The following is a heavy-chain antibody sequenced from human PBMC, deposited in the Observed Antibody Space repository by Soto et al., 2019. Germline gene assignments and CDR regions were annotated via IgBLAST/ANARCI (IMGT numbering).Heavy chain of an antibody. CDR1: GFTFSSYA. CDR3: ASWGVVVAATYYYGMDV. D-gene: IGHD2-15*01. Sequence: QPGGSLRLSCAASGFTFSSYAMHWVRQAPGKGLEWVAVISCDGSNKYYADSVKGRFTISRDNSKNTLYLQMNSLRAEDTAVYYCASWGVVVAATYYYGMDVWGQGTTVTVSS. V-gene: IGHV3-30-3*01. CDR2: ISCDGSNK. J-gene: IGHJ6*02.